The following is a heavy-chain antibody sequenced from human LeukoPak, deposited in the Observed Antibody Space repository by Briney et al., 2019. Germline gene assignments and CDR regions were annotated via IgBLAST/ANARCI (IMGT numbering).Heavy chain of an antibody. CDR1: GFTFSSYG. CDR3: AKDLVYLGYCSSTSCYAYAIDI. V-gene: IGHV3-30*18. CDR2: ISYDGSNK. Sequence: PGRSLRHSCAASGFTFSSYGMHWVRQAPGKGLEWVAVISYDGSNKYYADSVKGRFTISRDNSKNTLYLQMNSLRAEDTAVYYCAKDLVYLGYCSSTSCYAYAIDIWGQGTMVTVSS. J-gene: IGHJ3*02. D-gene: IGHD2-2*01.